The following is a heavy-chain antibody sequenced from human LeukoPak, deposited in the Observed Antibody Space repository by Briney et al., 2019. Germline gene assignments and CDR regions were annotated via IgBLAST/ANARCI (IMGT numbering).Heavy chain of an antibody. CDR2: VSDSGST. J-gene: IGHJ4*02. CDR3: ARGEWSDPYYFDY. D-gene: IGHD3-3*01. Sequence: PSETLSLTCTVSGDSISTYYWSWIRQSPGKGLECIGHVSDSGSTNDNPSLKSRVTISVDTSKNQFSLKLSSVTAADTAVYYCARGEWSDPYYFDYWGQGTLATVSS. CDR1: GDSISTYY. V-gene: IGHV4-59*01.